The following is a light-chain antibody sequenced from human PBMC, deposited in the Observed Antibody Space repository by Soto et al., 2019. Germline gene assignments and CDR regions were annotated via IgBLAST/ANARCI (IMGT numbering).Light chain of an antibody. Sequence: DIQMTQSASTLSAFVGDRVTITCRASQSIGRWLAWYQQKPGKAPDLLIYTASSLQVGFPSRFSGSGSGTDFSLTITSLQPEDSAIYFCQQSFSAPLTFGGGTKVDIK. J-gene: IGKJ4*01. CDR1: QSIGRW. CDR2: TAS. V-gene: IGKV1-39*01. CDR3: QQSFSAPLT.